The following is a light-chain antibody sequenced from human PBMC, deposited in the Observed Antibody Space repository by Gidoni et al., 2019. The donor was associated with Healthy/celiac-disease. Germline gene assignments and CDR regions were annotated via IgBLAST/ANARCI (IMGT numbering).Light chain of an antibody. V-gene: IGKV1-39*01. J-gene: IGKJ3*01. CDR1: QSISSY. Sequence: DIQMTQSPSSLSASVGDRVTITCRASQSISSYLNWYQQKPGKAPKRLIYAASSLQSGVPSRFSGSGSGTDFTLTISSLQPADFATYYCQQSYSTPRFTFGPGTKVDIK. CDR3: QQSYSTPRFT. CDR2: AAS.